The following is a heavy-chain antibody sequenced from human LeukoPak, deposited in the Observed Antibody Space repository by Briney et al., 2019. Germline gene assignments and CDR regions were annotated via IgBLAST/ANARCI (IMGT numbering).Heavy chain of an antibody. Sequence: SSETLSLTCAVSGGSISSYYWSWIRQPPGKGLEWIGYIYYSGSTNYNPSLKSRVTISVDTSKNQFSLKLSSVTAADTAVYYCARGYSSGWSTRSAFDIWGQGTMVTVSS. J-gene: IGHJ3*02. CDR3: ARGYSSGWSTRSAFDI. D-gene: IGHD6-19*01. V-gene: IGHV4-59*01. CDR1: GGSISSYY. CDR2: IYYSGST.